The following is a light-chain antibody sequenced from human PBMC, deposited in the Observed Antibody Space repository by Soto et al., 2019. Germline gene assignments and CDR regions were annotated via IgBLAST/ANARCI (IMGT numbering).Light chain of an antibody. CDR2: GAS. Sequence: EAVLTQSPATLSVSPGERATLSCRASQSVATNLAWYQQRPGQAPRLLIYGASKRAVGLPARFSGSGSGTEFTLTITSLQSEDFAVYYCQQYNNWPQTFGQGTKVHIK. CDR3: QQYNNWPQT. V-gene: IGKV3-15*01. CDR1: QSVATN. J-gene: IGKJ1*01.